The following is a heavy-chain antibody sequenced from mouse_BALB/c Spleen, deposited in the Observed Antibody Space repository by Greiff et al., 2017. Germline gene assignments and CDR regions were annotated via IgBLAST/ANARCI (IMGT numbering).Heavy chain of an antibody. V-gene: IGHV1-14*01. CDR2: INPYNDGT. J-gene: IGHJ2*01. D-gene: IGHD1-1*01. Sequence: VQLKHSGPELVKPGASVKMSCKASGYTFTSYVMHWVKQKPGQGLEWIGYINPYNDGTKYNEKFKGKATLTSDKSSSTAYMELSSLTSEDSAVYYCARSRTTVVFDYWGQGTTLTVSS. CDR3: ARSRTTVVFDY. CDR1: GYTFTSYV.